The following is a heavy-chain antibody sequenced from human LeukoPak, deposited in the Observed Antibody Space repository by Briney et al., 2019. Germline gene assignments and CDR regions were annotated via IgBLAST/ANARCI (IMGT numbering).Heavy chain of an antibody. CDR2: IYYSGIT. J-gene: IGHJ3*02. V-gene: IGHV4-59*01. CDR3: ARVGGGSHAFDI. Sequence: PSETLSLTCTVSGGSISSYYWSWIRQPPGKGLEWIGYIYYSGITNSNPSLKSRVTISVDTSKNQFSLKLNSVTAADTAVYYCARVGGGSHAFDICGQGSTVAVSS. D-gene: IGHD3-16*01. CDR1: GGSISSYY.